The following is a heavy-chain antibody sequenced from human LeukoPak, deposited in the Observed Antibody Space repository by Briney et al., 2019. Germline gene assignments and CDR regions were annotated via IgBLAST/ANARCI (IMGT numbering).Heavy chain of an antibody. CDR3: ARHLRAPSFGGVIP. V-gene: IGHV4-34*01. J-gene: IGHJ4*02. CDR2: INHSGST. CDR1: GGSFSGYY. Sequence: PSETLSLTCAVYGGSFSGYYWSWIRQPPGKGLEWIGEINHSGSTNYNPSLKSRVTISVDTSKNQFSLKLSSVTAADTAVYYCARHLRAPSFGGVIPWGQGTLVTVSS. D-gene: IGHD3-16*01.